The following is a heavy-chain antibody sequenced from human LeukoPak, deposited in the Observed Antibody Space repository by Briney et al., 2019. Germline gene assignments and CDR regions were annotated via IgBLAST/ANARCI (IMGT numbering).Heavy chain of an antibody. CDR2: ISGSGGST. CDR3: AKAHQSSSGWYYYYYYGMDV. J-gene: IGHJ6*02. CDR1: GFTFSDYS. D-gene: IGHD6-13*01. Sequence: PGGSLRLSCAASGFTFSDYSMNWVRQAPGKGLEWVSAISGSGGSTYYADSVKGRFTISRDNSKNTLYLQMNSLRAEDTAVYYCAKAHQSSSGWYYYYYYGMDVWGQGTTVTVSS. V-gene: IGHV3-23*01.